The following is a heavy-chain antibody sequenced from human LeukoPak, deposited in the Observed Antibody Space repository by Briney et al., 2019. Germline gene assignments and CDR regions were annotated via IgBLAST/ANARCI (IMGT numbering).Heavy chain of an antibody. Sequence: QAGGSLRLSCAASGFTFSTHWMSWVRHIPGKGLEWVANIKQDGSEKHYVDSVRGRFTISRDNAESSLYLQMNSLRAEDTAVYYCASDFGSGSFFAYWGQGTLVTVSS. J-gene: IGHJ4*02. CDR2: IKQDGSEK. D-gene: IGHD3-10*01. V-gene: IGHV3-7*03. CDR1: GFTFSTHW. CDR3: ASDFGSGSFFAY.